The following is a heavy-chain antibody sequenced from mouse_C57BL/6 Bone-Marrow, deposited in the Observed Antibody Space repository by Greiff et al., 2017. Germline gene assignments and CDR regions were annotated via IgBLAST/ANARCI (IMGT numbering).Heavy chain of an antibody. V-gene: IGHV1-55*01. D-gene: IGHD1-1*01. J-gene: IGHJ2*01. CDR2: IYPGSGST. CDR1: GYTFTSYW. Sequence: VQLQQPGAELVKPGASVKMSCKASGYTFTSYWITWVKRRPGQGLEWIGDIYPGSGSTNFNEKFKSKVTLTVDTSSSAAYMQLSSLTSEDSAVYFCALTTEDYWGQDTTLTASS. CDR3: ALTTEDY.